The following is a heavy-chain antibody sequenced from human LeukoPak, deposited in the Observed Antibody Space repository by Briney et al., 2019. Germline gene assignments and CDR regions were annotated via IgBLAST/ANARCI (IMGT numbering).Heavy chain of an antibody. CDR2: TYHRSKWYS. CDR3: ARARARAFDI. CDR1: GDSVSANSAA. J-gene: IGHJ3*02. V-gene: IGHV6-1*01. Sequence: SQTLSLTCAISGDSVSANSAAWNWIRQSPSRGLEWLGRTYHRSKWYSDYAVSVESRIIINSDTSKNQFSLQLNSVTPEDTAVYYCARARARAFDIWGQGTTVSVSS.